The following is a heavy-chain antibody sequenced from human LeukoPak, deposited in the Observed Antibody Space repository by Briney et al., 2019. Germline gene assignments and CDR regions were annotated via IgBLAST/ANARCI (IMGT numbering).Heavy chain of an antibody. CDR1: GGTFSSYA. J-gene: IGHJ6*03. V-gene: IGHV1-69*13. CDR2: IIPMFGTA. CDR3: ARVPIVVAPAANASYYYYMDV. Sequence: ASVKVSCKASGGTFSSYAISWVRQAPGQGLEWMGGIIPMFGTANYAQKFQGGVTITADESTSTAYMELSSLRSEDTAVYYCARVPIVVAPAANASYYYYMDVWGKGTTVTVSS. D-gene: IGHD2-2*01.